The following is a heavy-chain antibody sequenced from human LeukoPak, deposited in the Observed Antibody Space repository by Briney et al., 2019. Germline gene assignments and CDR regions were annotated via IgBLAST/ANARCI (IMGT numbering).Heavy chain of an antibody. D-gene: IGHD3-22*01. CDR1: GYSISSGYY. CDR2: MNHSGST. CDR3: ARGPYSYDSSGAFDI. Sequence: SETLSLTCTVSGYSISSGYYWSWIRQPPGKGLEWIGEMNHSGSTNYNPSLKSRVTISVDTSKNQFSLKLSSVTAADTAVYFCARGPYSYDSSGAFDIWGQGTMVTVSS. V-gene: IGHV4-38-2*02. J-gene: IGHJ3*02.